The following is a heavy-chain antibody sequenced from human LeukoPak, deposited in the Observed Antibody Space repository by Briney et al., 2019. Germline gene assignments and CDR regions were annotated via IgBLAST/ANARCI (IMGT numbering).Heavy chain of an antibody. V-gene: IGHV4-34*01. CDR2: INHSGST. D-gene: IGHD3/OR15-3a*01. CDR1: GGSFSGYY. CDR3: ARHTLGWSPDAFDI. J-gene: IGHJ3*02. Sequence: PSETLSLTCAVYGGSFSGYYWSWIRQPPGKGLEWIGEINHSGSTNYNPSLKSRVTISVDTSKNQFSLKLSSVTAADTAVYYCARHTLGWSPDAFDIWGQGTMVTVSS.